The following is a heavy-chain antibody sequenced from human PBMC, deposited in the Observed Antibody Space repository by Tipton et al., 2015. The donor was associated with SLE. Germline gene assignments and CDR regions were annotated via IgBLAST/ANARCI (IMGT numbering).Heavy chain of an antibody. CDR1: GASISSGSYF. D-gene: IGHD2-2*01. Sequence: TLSLTCTVSGASISSGSYFWGWIRQSAGEGLEWLGRIHTSGNTHYNPSLSSRITINPDTSKNQFSLQLNSVTPEDTAVYYCARVWGTGSRGVDYWGQGTLVTVSS. CDR2: IHTSGNT. J-gene: IGHJ4*02. CDR3: ARVWGTGSRGVDY. V-gene: IGHV4-61*02.